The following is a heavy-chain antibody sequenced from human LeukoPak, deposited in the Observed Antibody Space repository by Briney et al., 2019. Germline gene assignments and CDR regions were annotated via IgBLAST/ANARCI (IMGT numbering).Heavy chain of an antibody. V-gene: IGHV3-30*03. D-gene: IGHD2-15*01. CDR2: ISYDGSHK. J-gene: IGHJ4*02. Sequence: GRSLRLSCAASGITFRSYGMHWVRQAPGKGLEWVAVISYDGSHKYYADSVKGRFSISRDNSKNTLYLQMNSLRADDTAMYYCARSGRLGYCSGGSCFRWDYWGQGTLVTVSS. CDR1: GITFRSYG. CDR3: ARSGRLGYCSGGSCFRWDY.